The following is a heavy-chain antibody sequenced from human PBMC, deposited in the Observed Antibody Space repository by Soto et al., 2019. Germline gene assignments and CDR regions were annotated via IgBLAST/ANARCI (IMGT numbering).Heavy chain of an antibody. Sequence: EVQLVESGGGLVQPGESLRLSCAASGFTVSSDYMSWVRQAPGKGLEWVSVLYSGGLTYYADSVKGRFTISRDNSKNMLYRQMNSLRDEDTAVYYCARGLVRAFFDYWGQGTLVTVSS. D-gene: IGHD3-10*01. J-gene: IGHJ4*02. CDR1: GFTVSSDY. CDR2: LYSGGLT. CDR3: ARGLVRAFFDY. V-gene: IGHV3-66*01.